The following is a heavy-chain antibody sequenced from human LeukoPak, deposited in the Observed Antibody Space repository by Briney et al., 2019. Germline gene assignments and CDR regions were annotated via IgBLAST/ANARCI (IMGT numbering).Heavy chain of an antibody. CDR1: GGSISSYY. J-gene: IGHJ4*02. V-gene: IGHV4-59*08. CDR3: ARGGGPGEDYDILTGYYRVYFDY. D-gene: IGHD3-9*01. CDR2: IYYSGST. Sequence: PSETLPLTCTVSGGSISSYYWGWIRQPPGKGLEWIGYIYYSGSTNYNPSLKSRVTISVDTSKNQFSLKLSSVTAADTAVYYCARGGGPGEDYDILTGYYRVYFDYWGQGTLVTVSS.